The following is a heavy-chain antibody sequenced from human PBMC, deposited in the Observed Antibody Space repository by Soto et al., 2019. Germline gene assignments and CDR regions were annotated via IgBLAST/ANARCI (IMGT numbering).Heavy chain of an antibody. Sequence: QVQLQESGPGLVKPSETLSLTCTVSGGSISSYYWSWIRQPPGKGLEWIGYIYYSGSTNYNPSLKSRVTTSVDTSKNQFSLKLSSVTAADTAVYYCARRWGYTLDYWGQGTLVTVSS. CDR3: ARRWGYTLDY. CDR1: GGSISSYY. J-gene: IGHJ4*02. V-gene: IGHV4-59*08. CDR2: IYYSGST. D-gene: IGHD5-12*01.